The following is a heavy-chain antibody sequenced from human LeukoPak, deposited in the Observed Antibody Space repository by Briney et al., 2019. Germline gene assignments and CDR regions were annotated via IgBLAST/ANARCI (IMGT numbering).Heavy chain of an antibody. J-gene: IGHJ4*02. CDR3: ARIAGGYDSYFDY. CDR1: GFTFSSYA. D-gene: IGHD5-12*01. CDR2: ISGSGGST. Sequence: GGSLRLSCAASGFTFSSYAMSWVRQAPGKGLEWVSAISGSGGSTYYADSVKGRFTISRDNAKNSLYLQMNSLRAEDTAVYYCARIAGGYDSYFDYWGQGTLVTVSS. V-gene: IGHV3-23*01.